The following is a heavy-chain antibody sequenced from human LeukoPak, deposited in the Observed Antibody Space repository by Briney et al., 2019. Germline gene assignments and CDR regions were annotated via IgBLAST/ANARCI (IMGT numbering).Heavy chain of an antibody. CDR3: ARGPLMYYDFWSGWGPGYMDV. V-gene: IGHV4-30-4*08. CDR2: IYYSGST. Sequence: SQTLSLTCTVSGGSISSGDYYWSWIRQPPGKGLEWIGYIYYSGSTYYNPSLKSRVTISVDTSKNQFSLKLSSVTAADTAVYYCARGPLMYYDFWSGWGPGYMDVWGKGTTVTVSS. J-gene: IGHJ6*03. D-gene: IGHD3-3*01. CDR1: GGSISSGDYY.